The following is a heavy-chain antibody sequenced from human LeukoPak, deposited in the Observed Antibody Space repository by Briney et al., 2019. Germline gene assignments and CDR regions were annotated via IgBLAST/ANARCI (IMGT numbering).Heavy chain of an antibody. CDR2: ISSSGSTM. CDR1: GFTFSSYE. J-gene: IGHJ4*02. CDR3: ASYCSSTSCYVSDY. Sequence: GGSLRLSCAASGFTFSSYEMNWVRQAPGKGLEWVSYISSSGSTMYYADSVKGRFTISRDNAKNSLYLQMNSLRAEDTAVYYCASYCSSTSCYVSDYWGQGTLVTVSS. D-gene: IGHD2-2*01. V-gene: IGHV3-48*03.